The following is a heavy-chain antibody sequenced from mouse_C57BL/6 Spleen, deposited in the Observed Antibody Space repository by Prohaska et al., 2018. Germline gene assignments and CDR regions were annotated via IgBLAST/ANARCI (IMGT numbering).Heavy chain of an antibody. V-gene: IGHV7-3*01. CDR2: IRNKANGYTT. Sequence: EVKLVESGGGLVQPGGSLSLSCAASGFTFTDYYMSWVRQPPGKALEWLGFIRNKANGYTTEYSASVKGRFTISRDNSQSILYLQMNALRAEDSATYYCARRIYGSRYFDVWGTGTTVTVSS. CDR1: GFTFTDYY. CDR3: ARRIYGSRYFDV. J-gene: IGHJ1*03. D-gene: IGHD1-1*01.